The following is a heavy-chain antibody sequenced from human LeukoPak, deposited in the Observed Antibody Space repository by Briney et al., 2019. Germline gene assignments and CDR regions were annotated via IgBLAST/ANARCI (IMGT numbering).Heavy chain of an antibody. D-gene: IGHD3-10*01. CDR3: ARGRYHMVRGLWY. CDR1: GGSFSGYY. J-gene: IGHJ4*02. CDR2: INHSGST. V-gene: IGHV4-34*01. Sequence: SETLSLTCAVYGGSFSGYYWSWIRQPPGKGLEWIGEINHSGSTNYNPSLKSRVTISVDTSKNQFSLKLSSVTAADTAVYYCARGRYHMVRGLWYWGQGTLVTVSS.